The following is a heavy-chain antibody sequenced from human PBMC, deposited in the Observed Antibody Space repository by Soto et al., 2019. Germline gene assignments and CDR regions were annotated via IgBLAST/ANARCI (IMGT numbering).Heavy chain of an antibody. D-gene: IGHD2-8*01. V-gene: IGHV3-23*01. Sequence: PGGSLRLSCIASGFTFSSYAMSWVRQAPGKELEWVSTISGNGGKTNYAESVKGRFSISRDNSKNTVHLQLDSLRAEDTAVYFCAKLGFVLMELYYFHQWGHGTLVTVSS. J-gene: IGHJ4*01. CDR2: ISGNGGKT. CDR3: AKLGFVLMELYYFHQ. CDR1: GFTFSSYA.